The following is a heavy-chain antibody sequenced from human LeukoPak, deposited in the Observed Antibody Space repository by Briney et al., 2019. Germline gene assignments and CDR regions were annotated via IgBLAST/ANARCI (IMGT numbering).Heavy chain of an antibody. CDR2: FDPEDGET. Sequence: ASVKVSCKVSGYTLTELSMHWVGQAPGKGLEWMGGFDPEDGETFYAQRFQGRVTMTEDTSTDIVYMELISLRSEDTAVYYYVTRTCDSSSCYRRFDYWGQGTLITVSS. D-gene: IGHD3-22*01. CDR1: GYTLTELS. CDR3: VTRTCDSSSCYRRFDY. J-gene: IGHJ4*02. V-gene: IGHV1-24*01.